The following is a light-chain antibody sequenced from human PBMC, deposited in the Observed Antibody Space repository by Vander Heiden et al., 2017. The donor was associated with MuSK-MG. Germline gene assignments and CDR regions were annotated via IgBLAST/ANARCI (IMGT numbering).Light chain of an antibody. Sequence: DIVMNQSPDSLAMSLGERATINCKSSQSGLSSSNNKNYLAWYQQKPGQPPKLLIYWASTRESGVPDRFSGSGSGTDFTLTISSLQAEDVAVYYCQQYHSPPWTFGQGTKVEIK. CDR2: WAS. J-gene: IGKJ1*01. CDR3: QQYHSPPWT. CDR1: QSGLSSSNNKNY. V-gene: IGKV4-1*01.